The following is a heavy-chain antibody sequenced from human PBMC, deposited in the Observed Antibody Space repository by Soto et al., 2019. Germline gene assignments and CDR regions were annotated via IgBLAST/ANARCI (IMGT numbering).Heavy chain of an antibody. CDR1: GGSISSGGYY. V-gene: IGHV4-31*03. CDR2: IYYSGTT. D-gene: IGHD2-2*01. CDR3: ARCSLVVVPAPGFDP. Sequence: SGTLSLTCTVSGGSISSGGYYWSWIRQHPGKGLEWIGYIYYSGTTYYNPSLKSRVTISVDTSKNQFSLKLSSVSAADTALYYCARCSLVVVPAPGFDPWGRGTLVTVSS. J-gene: IGHJ5*02.